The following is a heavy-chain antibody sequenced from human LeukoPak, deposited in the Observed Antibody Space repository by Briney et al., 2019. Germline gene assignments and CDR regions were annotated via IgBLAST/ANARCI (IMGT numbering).Heavy chain of an antibody. V-gene: IGHV3-30*02. CDR3: AKDREWELLFDY. CDR1: GFTFSSYG. D-gene: IGHD1-26*01. J-gene: IGHJ4*02. Sequence: GGSLRLSCAASGFTFSSYGMHWVRQAPGKGLEWVAFIRYDGSNEYYADSVKGRFTISRDNSKNTLYLQMNSLRAEDTAVYYCAKDREWELLFDYWGQGTLVTVSS. CDR2: IRYDGSNE.